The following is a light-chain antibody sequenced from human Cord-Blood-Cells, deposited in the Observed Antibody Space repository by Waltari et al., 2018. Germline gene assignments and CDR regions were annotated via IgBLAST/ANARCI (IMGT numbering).Light chain of an antibody. CDR1: SSDVGGYKH. CDR2: DVS. J-gene: IGLJ2*01. CDR3: SSYTSSSTRVV. Sequence: QSALTQPAPVSGSPGQSITISCTGTSSDVGGYKHVSWYQQHPGKAPTLLIYDVSNRPSGFSNRFSYSKSGNPASLTIAWLQAEDEADYYCSSYTSSSTRVVFGGGTKLTV. V-gene: IGLV2-14*01.